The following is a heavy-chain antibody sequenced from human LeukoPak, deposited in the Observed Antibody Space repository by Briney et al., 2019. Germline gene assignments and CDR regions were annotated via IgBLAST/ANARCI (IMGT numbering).Heavy chain of an antibody. J-gene: IGHJ3*02. Sequence: GASVKGSCKASGYTFTSYAMHWERQAPGQRLEWMGWTNAGNGNTKYSQKFQGRVTITRDTSASTAYMELSSLRSEDTAVYYCARDRNYYDSSAFDIWGQGTMVTVSS. CDR1: GYTFTSYA. CDR3: ARDRNYYDSSAFDI. D-gene: IGHD3-22*01. CDR2: TNAGNGNT. V-gene: IGHV1-3*01.